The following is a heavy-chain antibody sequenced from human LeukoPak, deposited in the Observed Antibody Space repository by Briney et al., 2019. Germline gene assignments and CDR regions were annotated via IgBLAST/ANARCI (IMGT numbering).Heavy chain of an antibody. D-gene: IGHD2-21*01. Sequence: GESLQISCQGSGYSFTSHWIGWVRQMPGKGLEWMGIIYPGDSNTRYSPSFQGQVTISVDKSISTAYLQWSSLKASDTAMYYCARQGVVIANYYMDVWGKGTTVTVSS. CDR1: GYSFTSHW. J-gene: IGHJ6*03. CDR3: ARQGVVIANYYMDV. CDR2: IYPGDSNT. V-gene: IGHV5-51*01.